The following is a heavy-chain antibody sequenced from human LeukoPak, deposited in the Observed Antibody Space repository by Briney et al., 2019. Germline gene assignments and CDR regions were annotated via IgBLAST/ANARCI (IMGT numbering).Heavy chain of an antibody. Sequence: SETLSLTCTVSGGSISSGDYYWSWIRQPPGKGLEWIGYIYYSGSTYYNSSLKSRVTISVDTSKNQFSLKLSSVTAADTAVYYCAREGYDFWSGYPNWFGPWGQGTLVTVSS. CDR2: IYYSGST. V-gene: IGHV4-30-4*08. D-gene: IGHD3-3*01. J-gene: IGHJ5*02. CDR3: AREGYDFWSGYPNWFGP. CDR1: GGSISSGDYY.